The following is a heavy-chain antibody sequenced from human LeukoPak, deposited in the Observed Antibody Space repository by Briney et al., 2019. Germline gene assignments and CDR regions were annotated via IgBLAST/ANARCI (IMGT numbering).Heavy chain of an antibody. V-gene: IGHV4-39*02. D-gene: IGHD3-10*01. Sequence: SSETLSLTCTVSGGSIGSSSYYWGWIRQPPGKGLEWIGSIFRTGSTYYSASLKSRVSISVDTSKNHIALKLTSVTAADTAVYFCAGRVGFYGSGSLNYFDPWGQGILVSVSS. J-gene: IGHJ5*01. CDR2: IFRTGST. CDR1: GGSIGSSSYY. CDR3: AGRVGFYGSGSLNYFDP.